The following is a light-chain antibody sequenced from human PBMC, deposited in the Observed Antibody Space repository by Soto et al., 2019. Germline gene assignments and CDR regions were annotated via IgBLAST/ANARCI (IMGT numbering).Light chain of an antibody. CDR1: SSDVGVYNL. Sequence: QSALTQPASVSGSPGQSITISCTGASSDVGVYNLVSWYQQHPGKAPKVMIYEVSKRPSGVSNRFSGYKSGNTASLTISGVQAEDEADYYCCPYAGSSTHVVFGGGTKLTVL. V-gene: IGLV2-23*02. CDR3: CPYAGSSTHVV. CDR2: EVS. J-gene: IGLJ2*01.